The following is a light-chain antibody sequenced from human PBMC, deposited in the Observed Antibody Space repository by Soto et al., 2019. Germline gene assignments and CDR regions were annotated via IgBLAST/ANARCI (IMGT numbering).Light chain of an antibody. CDR2: AAS. CDR3: QQYNSQRT. Sequence: DIQMTQSPSSLSASVGDRVTITCRASQGISNYLAWYQQKPGKVPKLLIYAASTLQSGVPSRFSGSGSGTDFTLTISSLQPEDVATYYCQQYNSQRTFGQGTKVEIK. J-gene: IGKJ1*01. V-gene: IGKV1-27*01. CDR1: QGISNY.